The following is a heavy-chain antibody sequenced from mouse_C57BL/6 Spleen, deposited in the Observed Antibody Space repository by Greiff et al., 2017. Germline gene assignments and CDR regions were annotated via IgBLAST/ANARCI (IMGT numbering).Heavy chain of an antibody. D-gene: IGHD2-4*01. J-gene: IGHJ1*03. CDR3: ARRGLYDV. CDR1: GYTFTSYT. V-gene: IGHV1-4*01. CDR2: INPSSGYT. Sequence: QVQLQQSGAELARPGASVKMSCKASGYTFTSYTLHWVKQRPGQGLEWIGYINPSSGYTKYNQKFKDKATLTADQASSTAYMQLSSLTSEGSAVYYCARRGLYDVWGTGTTVTVSS.